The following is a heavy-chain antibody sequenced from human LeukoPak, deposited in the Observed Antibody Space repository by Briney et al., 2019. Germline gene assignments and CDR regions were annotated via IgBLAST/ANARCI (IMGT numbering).Heavy chain of an antibody. J-gene: IGHJ5*02. CDR3: ARHDYYDSSGYS. CDR1: GFSLSTSGMC. D-gene: IGHD3-22*01. CDR2: IDWDDDK. Sequence: SGPALVHPTQPLTLTCTFSGFSLSTSGMCVSWIRQPPVKALEWLALIDWDDDKYYSTSLKTRLTISKDTSKNQVVLTMTNMDPVDTATYYCARHDYYDSSGYSWGQGTLVTVSS. V-gene: IGHV2-70*01.